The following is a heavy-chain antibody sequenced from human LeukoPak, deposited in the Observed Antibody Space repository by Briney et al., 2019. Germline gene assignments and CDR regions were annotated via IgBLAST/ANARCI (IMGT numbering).Heavy chain of an antibody. CDR1: GYTFTSYD. J-gene: IGHJ4*02. Sequence: ASVKVSCKASGYTFTSYDINWVRQATGQGLEWMGWMNPNSGNTGYAQKFQGRVTMTRNTSISTAYMELSSLRSEDTAVYYCARGGSNLHSPFFGVVIIEYYFDYWGQGTLVTVSS. CDR3: ARGGSNLHSPFFGVVIIEYYFDY. CDR2: MNPNSGNT. V-gene: IGHV1-8*01. D-gene: IGHD3-3*01.